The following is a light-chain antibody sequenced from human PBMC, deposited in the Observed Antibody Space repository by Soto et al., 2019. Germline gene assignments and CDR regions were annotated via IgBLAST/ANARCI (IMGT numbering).Light chain of an antibody. V-gene: IGKV3-20*01. Sequence: EIVLTQSPGTLSLSPGERATLSCRTNQSLKRNYLAWYQKKPGQAPRLFIYGASSRAAGIPDRFSGFGSGTDFTLTISRLEPDDFAVYYCQQYDSSPWTFGQGTKVEVK. CDR2: GAS. J-gene: IGKJ1*01. CDR1: QSLKRNY. CDR3: QQYDSSPWT.